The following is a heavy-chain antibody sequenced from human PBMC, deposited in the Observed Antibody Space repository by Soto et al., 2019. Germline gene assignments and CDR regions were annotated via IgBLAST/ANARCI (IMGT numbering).Heavy chain of an antibody. D-gene: IGHD1-26*01. CDR1: GGSISSISYY. CDR3: ARLGQPTTPGYYGMDV. CDR2: IYYSGST. Sequence: SETLSLTCTVSGGSISSISYYWGWIRQPPGKRLEWIGSIYYSGSTYYNPSLKSRVTISVDTSKNQFSLKLSSVTAADTAVYYCARLGQPTTPGYYGMDVWGQGTTVTVSS. J-gene: IGHJ6*02. V-gene: IGHV4-39*01.